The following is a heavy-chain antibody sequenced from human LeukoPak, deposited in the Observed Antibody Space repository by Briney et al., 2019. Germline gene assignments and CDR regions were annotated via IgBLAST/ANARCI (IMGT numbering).Heavy chain of an antibody. D-gene: IGHD3-10*01. J-gene: IGHJ3*02. Sequence: SETLSLTCAVSGGSISSGGYSGSWIRQPPGKGLEWIGYIYHSGSTYYNPSLKSRVTISVDRSKNQFSLKLSSVTAADTAVYYCARTYYYGSGSDAFDIWGQGTMVTVSS. CDR3: ARTYYYGSGSDAFDI. CDR1: GGSISSGGYS. V-gene: IGHV4-30-2*01. CDR2: IYHSGST.